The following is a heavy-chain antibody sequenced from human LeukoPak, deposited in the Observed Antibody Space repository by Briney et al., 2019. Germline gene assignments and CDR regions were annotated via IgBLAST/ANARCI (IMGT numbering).Heavy chain of an antibody. CDR2: IYYIGST. V-gene: IGHV4-59*01. D-gene: IGHD6-19*01. CDR1: GGSISSYY. Sequence: SETLSLTCTVSGGSISSYYWSWIRQPPGKGLEWIGYIYYIGSTNYNPSLKSRVSISVDTSKNQFSLKLSSVTAADTAVYYCARLVAVAGPSTYYFDYWGQGTLVTVSS. J-gene: IGHJ4*02. CDR3: ARLVAVAGPSTYYFDY.